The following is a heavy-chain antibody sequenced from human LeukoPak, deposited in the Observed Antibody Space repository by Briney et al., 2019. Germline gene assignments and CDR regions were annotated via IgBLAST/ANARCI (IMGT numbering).Heavy chain of an antibody. CDR3: ARGSPKLDS. J-gene: IGHJ5*01. CDR2: IYYSGST. V-gene: IGHV4-59*12. CDR1: GGSISSYY. Sequence: PSETLSLTCTVSGGSISSYYWSWIRQPPGKGLEWIGYIYYSGSTNYKPSLKSRVTISVDRSKNQFSLKLTSVTAPDPAVYSFARGSPKLDSWGQGTPVTVSS.